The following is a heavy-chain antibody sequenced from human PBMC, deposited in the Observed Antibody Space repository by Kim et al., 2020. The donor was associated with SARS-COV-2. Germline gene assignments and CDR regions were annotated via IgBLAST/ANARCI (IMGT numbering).Heavy chain of an antibody. J-gene: IGHJ5*02. D-gene: IGHD2-8*01. CDR1: GGSISSYY. Sequence: SETLSLTCTVSGGSISSYYWSWIRQPPGKGLEWIGYIYYSGSTNYNPSLKSRVTISVDTSKNQFSLKLSSVTAADTAVYYCARDLGGMLNWFDPWGQGTLVTVSS. CDR3: ARDLGGMLNWFDP. CDR2: IYYSGST. V-gene: IGHV4-59*13.